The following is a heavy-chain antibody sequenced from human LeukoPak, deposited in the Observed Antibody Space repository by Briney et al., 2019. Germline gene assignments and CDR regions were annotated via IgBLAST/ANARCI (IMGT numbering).Heavy chain of an antibody. CDR2: AGWAGGTT. J-gene: IGHJ4*02. V-gene: IGHV3-43*01. CDR3: AKELDTMFFDY. D-gene: IGHD3-10*02. CDR1: GFNFHRYT. Sequence: GGSLRLSCATSGFNFHRYTIHWVRQAPGKGLEWVSLAGWAGGTTYYSDSVRGRFTISRDSGRNSVYLQMNSLTTDDTAFYFCAKELDTMFFDYWGQGALVTVST.